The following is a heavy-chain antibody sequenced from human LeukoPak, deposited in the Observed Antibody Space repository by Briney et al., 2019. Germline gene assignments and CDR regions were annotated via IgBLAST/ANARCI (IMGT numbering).Heavy chain of an antibody. D-gene: IGHD2-2*02. CDR1: GGSISSNNW. J-gene: IGHJ6*02. CDR3: ARPGADCGSAGCYTYPYYGLDV. Sequence: SGTLSLTCAVSGGSISSNNWWSWVRQPPGKGLEWIGEIYHTGRTNYSPSLKSRVTVLVDKSKNQFSLRLTSVTAADTAVYYCARPGADCGSAGCYTYPYYGLDVWGQGTTVTVSS. V-gene: IGHV4-4*02. CDR2: IYHTGRT.